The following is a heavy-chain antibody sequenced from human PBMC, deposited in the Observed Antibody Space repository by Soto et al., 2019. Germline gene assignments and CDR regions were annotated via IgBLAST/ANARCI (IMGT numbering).Heavy chain of an antibody. CDR1: GGSISSGGYY. CDR3: ARDQRSWYNWFDP. CDR2: IYYSGST. J-gene: IGHJ5*02. D-gene: IGHD6-13*01. V-gene: IGHV4-31*03. Sequence: QVQLHESGPGLVKPSQTLSLTCTVSGGSISSGGYYWSWIRQHPGKGLEWIGYIYYSGSTYYNPSLKSRVTISVDTSKNQFSLKLSSVTAADTAVYYCARDQRSWYNWFDPWGQGTLVTVSS.